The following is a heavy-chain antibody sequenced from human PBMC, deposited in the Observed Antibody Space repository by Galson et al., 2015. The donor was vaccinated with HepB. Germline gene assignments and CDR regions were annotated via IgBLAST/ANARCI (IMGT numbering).Heavy chain of an antibody. CDR1: GYTFTGYY. D-gene: IGHD6-13*01. J-gene: IGHJ5*02. V-gene: IGHV1-2*02. CDR2: INPNSGGT. Sequence: SVKVSCKASGYTFTGYYMHWVRQAPGQGLEWMGWINPNSGGTNYAQKFQGRVTMTRDTSISTAYMELSRLRSDDTAVYYCARTIAGYSSSWSFDPWGQGTLVTVSS. CDR3: ARTIAGYSSSWSFDP.